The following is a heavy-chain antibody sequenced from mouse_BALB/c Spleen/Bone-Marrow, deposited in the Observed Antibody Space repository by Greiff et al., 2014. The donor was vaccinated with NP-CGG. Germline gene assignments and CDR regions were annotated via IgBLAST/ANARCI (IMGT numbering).Heavy chain of an antibody. CDR2: ISYSGSS. D-gene: IGHD2-4*01. Sequence: EVQLVESGPGLVKPSQSLSLTCTVTGYSITSDYAWNWIRQFPGNKLERMGYISYSGSSSYNPSLESRISITRDTSKTQFFLQLHSVTTEDTATYYCARYDYDVGYFDYWGQGTTLTVSS. CDR3: ARYDYDVGYFDY. CDR1: GYSITSDYA. J-gene: IGHJ2*01. V-gene: IGHV3-2*02.